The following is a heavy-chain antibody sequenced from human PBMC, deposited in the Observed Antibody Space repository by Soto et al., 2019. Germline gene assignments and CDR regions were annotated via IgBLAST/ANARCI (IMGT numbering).Heavy chain of an antibody. V-gene: IGHV1-69*01. CDR3: ARDRGLIVGATSLLDY. CDR2: IIPIFGTA. J-gene: IGHJ4*02. Sequence: QVRLVQSGAEVKKPGSSVKVSCKASGGTFSSYAISWVRQAPGQGLEWMGGIIPIFGTANYAQKFQGRVTITADESTSTAYMELSSLRSEDTAVYYCARDRGLIVGATSLLDYWAREPWSPSPQ. CDR1: GGTFSSYA. D-gene: IGHD1-26*01.